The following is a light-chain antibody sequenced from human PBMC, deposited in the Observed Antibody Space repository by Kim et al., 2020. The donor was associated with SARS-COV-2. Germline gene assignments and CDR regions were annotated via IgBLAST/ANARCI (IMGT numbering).Light chain of an antibody. CDR1: QGISSIH. CDR3: QQYADSPPT. V-gene: IGKV3-20*01. J-gene: IGKJ1*01. CDR2: GIS. Sequence: PGERAALACRAGQGISSIHLAWYEHKPGRAPGLIVYGISTRATGIPDRFSGSGSETDFTLTISRLEPEDFAVYYCQQYADSPPTFGQGTKVDIK.